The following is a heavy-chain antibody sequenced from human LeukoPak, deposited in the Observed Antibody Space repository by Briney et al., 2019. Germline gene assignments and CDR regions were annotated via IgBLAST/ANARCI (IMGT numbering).Heavy chain of an antibody. CDR1: GFTFSSYA. D-gene: IGHD3-10*01. CDR3: AKDARFGELLSPWVDY. Sequence: GGSLRLSCAASGFTFSSYAMSWVRQAPGKGLEWVSAISGSGGSTYYADSVKGRFTISRDNSKNTLYLQMNSLRAEDTAVYYCAKDARFGELLSPWVDYWGQGTLVTVSS. V-gene: IGHV3-23*01. J-gene: IGHJ4*02. CDR2: ISGSGGST.